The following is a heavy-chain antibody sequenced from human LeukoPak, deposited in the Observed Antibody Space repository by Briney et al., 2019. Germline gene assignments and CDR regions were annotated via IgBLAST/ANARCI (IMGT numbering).Heavy chain of an antibody. V-gene: IGHV4-4*07. CDR3: AIGGQTYYYDSSGYLNAAFDI. Sequence: SETLSLTCTVSGGSISSYYWSWIRQPAGKGLEWIGRIYTSGSTNYNPSLKSRVTMSVDTSKNQFSLKLSSVTAADTAVYYCAIGGQTYYYDSSGYLNAAFDIWGQGTMVTASS. CDR1: GGSISSYY. J-gene: IGHJ3*02. CDR2: IYTSGST. D-gene: IGHD3-22*01.